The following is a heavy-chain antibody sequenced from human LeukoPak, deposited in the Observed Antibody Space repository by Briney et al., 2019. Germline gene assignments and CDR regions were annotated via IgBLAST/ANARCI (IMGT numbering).Heavy chain of an antibody. CDR3: ARHYYGSGSYYSYYYYMDV. Sequence: GESLKISCKGSGYSFTSYWIGWVRQMPGKGLEWMGIIYPGDSDTRYSPSFQGQATISADKSISTAYLQWSSLTASDTAMYYCARHYYGSGSYYSYYYYMDVWGKGTTVTVSS. CDR1: GYSFTSYW. D-gene: IGHD3-10*01. V-gene: IGHV5-51*01. CDR2: IYPGDSDT. J-gene: IGHJ6*03.